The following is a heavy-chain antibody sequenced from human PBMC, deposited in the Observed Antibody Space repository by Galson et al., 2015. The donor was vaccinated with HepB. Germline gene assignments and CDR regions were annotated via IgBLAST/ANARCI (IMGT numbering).Heavy chain of an antibody. J-gene: IGHJ4*02. Sequence: SVKVSCKVSGYTLTELSMHWVRQAPGKGLEWMGGFDPEDGETIYAQKFQGRVTMTEDTSTDTAYMELSSLRSEDTAVYYCATVPAVQLERFFDYWGQGTLVTVSS. V-gene: IGHV1-24*01. D-gene: IGHD1-1*01. CDR2: FDPEDGET. CDR3: ATVPAVQLERFFDY. CDR1: GYTLTELS.